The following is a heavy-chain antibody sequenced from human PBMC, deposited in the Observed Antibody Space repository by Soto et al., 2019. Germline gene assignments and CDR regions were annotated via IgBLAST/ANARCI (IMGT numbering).Heavy chain of an antibody. CDR1: GYTFTRQA. CDR2: INAGNGNT. V-gene: IGHV1-3*01. CDR3: ARAHDEDDYGDYGY. Sequence: APVQVSCKASGYTFTRQAMHWVRQAPGQRLEWMGWINAGNGNTKYSQKFQGRVTITRDTSTSTAYMELRSLRSDDTAVYYCARAHDEDDYGDYGYWGQGTLVTVSS. J-gene: IGHJ4*02. D-gene: IGHD4-17*01.